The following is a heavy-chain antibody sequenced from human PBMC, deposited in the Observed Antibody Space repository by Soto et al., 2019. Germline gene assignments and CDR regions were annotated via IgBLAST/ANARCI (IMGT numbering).Heavy chain of an antibody. V-gene: IGHV4-39*01. CDR2: VYYSGST. CDR3: GRLEELDTVSYYFDY. CDR1: GGSVSSSSYY. J-gene: IGHJ4*02. D-gene: IGHD1-1*01. Sequence: QLQLQESGPGLVKPSETLSLPCTVSGGSVSSSSYYWGWVRQPPGKGLEWIGTVYYSGSTYYNPSHESRVTISINKSKNLSSLKLMSLSAADTAVYYCGRLEELDTVSYYFDYWGQGALVTVSS.